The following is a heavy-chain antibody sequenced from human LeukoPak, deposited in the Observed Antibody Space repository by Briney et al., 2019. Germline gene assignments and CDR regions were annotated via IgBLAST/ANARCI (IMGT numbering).Heavy chain of an antibody. V-gene: IGHV1-18*01. CDR1: GYTFTSYG. J-gene: IGHJ4*02. CDR3: ARATYYDFWSGYYALDY. D-gene: IGHD3-3*01. Sequence: ASVKVSCKASGYTFTSYGISWVRQAPGQGLEWMGWISAYNGNTNYAQKLQGRVTMTTDTSTSTAYMELRSLGSDDTAVYYCARATYYDFWSGYYALDYWGQGTLVTVSS. CDR2: ISAYNGNT.